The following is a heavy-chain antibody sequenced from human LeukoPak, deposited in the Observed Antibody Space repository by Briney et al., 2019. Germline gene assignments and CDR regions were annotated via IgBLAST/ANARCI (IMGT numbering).Heavy chain of an antibody. Sequence: ASVKVSCKASGYTFTSYYMHWVRQAPGQGLEWMGIINPSGGSTSYAQKFQGRVTMTRDTSTSTVYMELSSLRSEDTAVYYCARDRAFIVGGSYDWFDPWGQGTLVTVSS. J-gene: IGHJ5*02. CDR3: ARDRAFIVGGSYDWFDP. V-gene: IGHV1-46*01. CDR1: GYTFTSYY. CDR2: INPSGGST. D-gene: IGHD1-26*01.